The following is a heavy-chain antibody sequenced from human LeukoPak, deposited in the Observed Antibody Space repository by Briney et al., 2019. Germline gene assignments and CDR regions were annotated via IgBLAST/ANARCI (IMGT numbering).Heavy chain of an antibody. V-gene: IGHV1-8*01. CDR1: GYTFTSYD. J-gene: IGHJ6*02. D-gene: IGHD6-19*01. CDR2: MNPNSGNT. CDR3: ARVSSSGWYEYYYYYGMDV. Sequence: ASVEVSCKASGYTFTSYDINWVRQATGQGLEWMGWMNPNSGNTGYAQKFQGRVTMTRNTSISTAYMELSSLRSEDTAVYYCARVSSSGWYEYYYYYGMDVWGQGTTVTVSS.